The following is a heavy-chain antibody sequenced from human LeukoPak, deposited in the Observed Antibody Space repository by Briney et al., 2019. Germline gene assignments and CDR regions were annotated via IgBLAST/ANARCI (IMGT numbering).Heavy chain of an antibody. CDR3: VTNRREFCSGGGCYSEKYTWFDP. D-gene: IGHD2-15*01. J-gene: IGHJ5*02. CDR2: IKQDGSEQ. V-gene: IGHV3-7*01. Sequence: PGGSLRLSCTASGFTFSDYWMSWVRQAPGRRLEWVANIKQDGSEQYYADSVKGRFTVSRDNAKSSLSLQMDSLRPEDTAVYHRVTNRREFCSGGGCYSEKYTWFDPWGQGTLVTVSS. CDR1: GFTFSDYW.